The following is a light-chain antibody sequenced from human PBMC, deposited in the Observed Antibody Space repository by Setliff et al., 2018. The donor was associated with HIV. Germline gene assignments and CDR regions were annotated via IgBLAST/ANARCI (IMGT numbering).Light chain of an antibody. CDR1: QSVSRH. V-gene: IGKV1-39*01. CDR3: QETYTTPVT. CDR2: AAS. Sequence: DIQMTQSPSSLSASVGDRVTITCRASQSVSRHLNWYQQKAGMPPKLLIYAASTLQSGVPSRFSGSGSGTDFTLTISSLQPEDFAVYFCQETYTTPVTFGPGT. J-gene: IGKJ3*01.